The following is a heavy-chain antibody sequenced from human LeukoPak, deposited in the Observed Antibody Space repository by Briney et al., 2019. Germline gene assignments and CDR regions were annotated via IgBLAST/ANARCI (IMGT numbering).Heavy chain of an antibody. D-gene: IGHD3-16*01. J-gene: IGHJ4*02. V-gene: IGHV4/OR15-8*02. CDR3: ASTTPNNGGELDY. Sequence: SETLSLTCGVSGASINNDYWWNWVRQPPGKGLEWIGNIYYGGNANYNASLRSRATITIDKSENRFSLTLDSLTAADTAVYYCASTTPNNGGELDYWGQGALVIVPS. CDR1: GASINNDYW. CDR2: IYYGGNA.